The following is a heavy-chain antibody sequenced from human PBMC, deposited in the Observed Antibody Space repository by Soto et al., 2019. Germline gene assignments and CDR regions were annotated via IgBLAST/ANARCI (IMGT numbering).Heavy chain of an antibody. D-gene: IGHD3-10*01. CDR3: ARHGFGPLHGLVDV. Sequence: QVQLQEPGPGLVKPSETLSLTCTVSGGSITNYYCSWFRQPPGKGLEWIGYINYDGYSAYNLSLKSXVTXSMDASKTQFSLMLESVTATDTAVYYCARHGFGPLHGLVDVWGPGTTVIVSS. CDR1: GGSITNYY. CDR2: INYDGYS. V-gene: IGHV4-59*08. J-gene: IGHJ6*02.